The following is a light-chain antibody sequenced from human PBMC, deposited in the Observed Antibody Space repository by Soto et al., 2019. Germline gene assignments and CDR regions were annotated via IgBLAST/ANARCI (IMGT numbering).Light chain of an antibody. CDR1: QSISSN. J-gene: IGKJ1*01. V-gene: IGKV1-39*01. Sequence: DIQMTQSPSSLSASVRDRVTITCRASQSISSNLNWYQQKPGKAPKLLIYAASRLQSGVPSRFSGSGSGTDFTLTISSLQPEDFATYYCQQSYSTVWTFGQGTKVDIK. CDR2: AAS. CDR3: QQSYSTVWT.